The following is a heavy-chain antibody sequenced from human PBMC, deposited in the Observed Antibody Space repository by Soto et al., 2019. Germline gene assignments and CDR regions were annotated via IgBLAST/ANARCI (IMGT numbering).Heavy chain of an antibody. J-gene: IGHJ6*02. CDR1: GYTFTTYG. CDR3: TREGSAPYYYYGMDA. V-gene: IGHV1-18*01. Sequence: QVQLEQSAPEVKKPGASVKVSCKASGYTFTTYGISWVRQAPGQGLEWLGWINTHNGNTNYAQNHQGRVIMTADTSTRTAYMELRSLRSDDTAIYYCTREGSAPYYYYGMDAWGQGTTVTVSS. D-gene: IGHD3-10*01. CDR2: INTHNGNT.